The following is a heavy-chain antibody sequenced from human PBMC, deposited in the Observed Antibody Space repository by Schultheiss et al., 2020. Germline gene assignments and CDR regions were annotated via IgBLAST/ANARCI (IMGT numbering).Heavy chain of an antibody. CDR1: GFTFSSYA. V-gene: IGHV3-23*01. CDR3: ARAGYSGYDRPSSPFDY. J-gene: IGHJ4*02. D-gene: IGHD5-12*01. Sequence: GGSLRLSCAASGFTFSSYAMSWVRQAPGKGLEWVSAISGSGGSTYYADSVKGRFTISRDNSKNTLYLQMNSLRAEDTAVYYCARAGYSGYDRPSSPFDYWGQGTLVIGFS. CDR2: ISGSGGST.